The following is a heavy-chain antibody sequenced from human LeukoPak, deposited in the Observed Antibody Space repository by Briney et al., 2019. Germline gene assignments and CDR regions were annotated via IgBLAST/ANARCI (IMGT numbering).Heavy chain of an antibody. Sequence: SETLSLTCTVSGGSISSGSYYWSWIRQPPGKGLEWIGEINHSGSTNYNPSLKSRVTISVDTSKNQFSLKLSSVTAADTAVYYCASSGRGYSDYWGQGTLVTVSS. D-gene: IGHD5-12*01. CDR3: ASSGRGYSDY. J-gene: IGHJ4*02. V-gene: IGHV4-39*07. CDR1: GGSISSGSYY. CDR2: INHSGST.